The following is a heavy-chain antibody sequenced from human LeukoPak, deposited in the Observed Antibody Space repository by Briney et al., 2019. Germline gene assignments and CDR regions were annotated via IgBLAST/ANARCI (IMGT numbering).Heavy chain of an antibody. D-gene: IGHD3-9*01. CDR2: IYYSGRT. V-gene: IGHV4-59*01. J-gene: IGHJ3*02. CDR1: GGSITKYY. CDR3: ARWDPSFDAFSDAFDI. Sequence: SETLSLTCTVSGGSITKYYWSWLRQAPGKGLEWIAYIYYSGRTHYNPSLKSPVTISVDTSKNQFSLNLSSVTAADTAVYCCARWDPSFDAFSDAFDIWGQGTMVTVSS.